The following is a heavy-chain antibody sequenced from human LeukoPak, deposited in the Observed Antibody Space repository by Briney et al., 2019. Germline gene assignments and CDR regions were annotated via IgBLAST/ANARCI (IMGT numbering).Heavy chain of an antibody. CDR2: IYHSGST. J-gene: IGHJ4*02. Sequence: PSETLSLTCAVSGYSIRSGDYWGWIRQSPGKGLEWIGSIYHSGSTHYNPCLKSRVTISVDTSKNQFSLMLSSVTAADTAVYSCARNRSLTTTPGFDHWGQGTLVTVSS. V-gene: IGHV4-38-2*01. CDR1: GYSIRSGDY. D-gene: IGHD4-11*01. CDR3: ARNRSLTTTPGFDH.